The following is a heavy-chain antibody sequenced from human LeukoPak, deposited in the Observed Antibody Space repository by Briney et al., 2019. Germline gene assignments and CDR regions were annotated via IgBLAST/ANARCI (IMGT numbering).Heavy chain of an antibody. CDR2: INGDGTSA. D-gene: IGHD2-21*02. CDR3: ARVAYCGGDYYSLDYYYMDV. Sequence: GGSLRLSCAASGFTLRNYWMHWVRQTPGKGLLWVSRINGDGTSATYAGSVKGRFTISRDNAKNTLYLQMNSLRAEDTAVYYCARVAYCGGDYYSLDYYYMDVWGKGTTVTVSS. J-gene: IGHJ6*03. CDR1: GFTLRNYW. V-gene: IGHV3-74*01.